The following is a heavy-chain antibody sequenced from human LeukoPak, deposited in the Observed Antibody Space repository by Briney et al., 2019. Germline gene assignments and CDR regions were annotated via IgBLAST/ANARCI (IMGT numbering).Heavy chain of an antibody. V-gene: IGHV3-9*01. D-gene: IGHD6-25*01. Sequence: GGSLRLSCAASGFTFDDYAMHWVRQAPGKGLEWVSGISWNSGSIGYADSVKGRFTISRDNAKNSLYLQMNSLRAEDTAVYYCAKVPPGSAFAFDIWGQGTMVTVSS. CDR2: ISWNSGSI. J-gene: IGHJ3*02. CDR3: AKVPPGSAFAFDI. CDR1: GFTFDDYA.